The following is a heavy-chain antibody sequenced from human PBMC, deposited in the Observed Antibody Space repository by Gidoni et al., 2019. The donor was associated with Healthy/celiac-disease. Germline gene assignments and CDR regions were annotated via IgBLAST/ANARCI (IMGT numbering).Heavy chain of an antibody. D-gene: IGHD2-2*01. V-gene: IGHV4-4*02. CDR1: GGSLSSSNW. Sequence: QVQLQESGPGLVKPAGTLSLNCAVAGGSLSSSNWWSWVRQPPGKGLEWIGEIYHSGSTNYNPSLKSRVTISVDKSKNQFSLKLSSVTAADTAVYYCARGEIVVVPAARGYYYYMDVWGKGTTVTVSS. CDR2: IYHSGST. CDR3: ARGEIVVVPAARGYYYYMDV. J-gene: IGHJ6*03.